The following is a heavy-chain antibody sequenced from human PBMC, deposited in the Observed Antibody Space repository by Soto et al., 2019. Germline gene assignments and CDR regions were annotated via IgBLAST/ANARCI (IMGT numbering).Heavy chain of an antibody. V-gene: IGHV1-46*01. CDR3: AREPEQQLATNSWFDP. J-gene: IGHJ5*02. CDR2: INPSGGST. D-gene: IGHD6-13*01. CDR1: GYTFTMQY. Sequence: ASVKVSCKASGYTFTMQYMHGVRQAPGRGLEWMGIINPSGGSTNNAQKFQGRVTMTRDTSTSTVYMELSNLRSEDTAVYYCAREPEQQLATNSWFDPWGQGTLVTVSS.